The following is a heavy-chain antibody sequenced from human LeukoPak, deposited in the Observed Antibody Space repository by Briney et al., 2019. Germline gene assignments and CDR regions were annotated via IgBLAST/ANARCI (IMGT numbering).Heavy chain of an antibody. D-gene: IGHD1/OR15-1a*01. CDR1: GYTFTGYH. CDR2: INPNSGGT. CDR3: ARLGEEWEQRSTFDA. J-gene: IGHJ4*02. V-gene: IGHV1-2*02. Sequence: GASVKVSCKASGYTFTGYHIHWVRQAPGQGLEWMGMINPNSGGTTYAQKFQGRVTMTRDTSTSAVYMELSSLRSEDTAVYYCARLGEEWEQRSTFDAWGQGTLVTVSS.